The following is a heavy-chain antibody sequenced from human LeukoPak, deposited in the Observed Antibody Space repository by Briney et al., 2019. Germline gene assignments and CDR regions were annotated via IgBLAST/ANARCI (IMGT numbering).Heavy chain of an antibody. J-gene: IGHJ3*02. CDR3: ARQNYYDSSAYYLIAFDI. Sequence: PSETLSLTCTVSGGSVSSTSHHWDWIRQPPGQGLEWIGSIFYSGSTYYSPSLKSRVTISVDTSKNQFSLNLSSVTAADTAVYYCARQNYYDSSAYYLIAFDIWGQGTMVTVSS. V-gene: IGHV4-39*01. CDR2: IFYSGST. D-gene: IGHD3-22*01. CDR1: GGSVSSTSHH.